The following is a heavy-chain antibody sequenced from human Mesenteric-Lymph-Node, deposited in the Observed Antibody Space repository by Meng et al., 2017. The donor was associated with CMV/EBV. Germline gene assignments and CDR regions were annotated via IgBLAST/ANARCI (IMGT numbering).Heavy chain of an antibody. J-gene: IGHJ3*02. CDR2: IYGGGDAT. D-gene: IGHD3-16*01. V-gene: IGHV3-23*03. Sequence: GGSLRLSCAASGFSFSNYAMTWVRQPPGKGLEWVSIIYGGGDATYYAESARGRFTISRDNSKNAVFLQMNSLRAEDTAVYYCAKDRASLGVSWDPAFDIWGQGTMVTVSS. CDR3: AKDRASLGVSWDPAFDI. CDR1: GFSFSNYA.